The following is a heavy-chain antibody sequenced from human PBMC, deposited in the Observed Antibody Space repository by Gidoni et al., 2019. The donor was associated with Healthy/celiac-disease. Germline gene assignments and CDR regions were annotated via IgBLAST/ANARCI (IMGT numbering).Heavy chain of an antibody. CDR2: TYYRSKWYN. CDR1: GDSVASNSAA. Sequence: QVQLQQSGPGLVQPSQPPSLTCAISGDSVASNSAAWNWNRQYPSRGLEWLGRTYYRSKWYNDYAVSVKSRITINPDTSKNQFSLQLNSVTPEDTAVYYCARDGERGYSYGPYYYYGMDVWGQGTTVTVSS. J-gene: IGHJ6*02. D-gene: IGHD5-18*01. V-gene: IGHV6-1*01. CDR3: ARDGERGYSYGPYYYYGMDV.